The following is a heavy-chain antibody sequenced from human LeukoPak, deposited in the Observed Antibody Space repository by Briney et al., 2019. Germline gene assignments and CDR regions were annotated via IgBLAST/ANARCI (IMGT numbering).Heavy chain of an antibody. CDR2: INPNSGGT. V-gene: IGHV1-2*02. CDR3: AIDYDFWSGYYTRFDP. J-gene: IGHJ5*02. D-gene: IGHD3-3*01. Sequence: ASVKVSCKASGYTFTGYYMHWVRKAPGQGLNWMGWINPNSGGTNYAQKFQGRVTMTRDTSISTAYMELSRLRSDDTAVYYCAIDYDFWSGYYTRFDPWGQGTLVTVSS. CDR1: GYTFTGYY.